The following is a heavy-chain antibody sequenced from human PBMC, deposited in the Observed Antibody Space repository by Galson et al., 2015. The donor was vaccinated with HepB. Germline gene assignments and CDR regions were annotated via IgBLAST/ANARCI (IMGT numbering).Heavy chain of an antibody. Sequence: SETLSLTCTVSGGSISSYYWSWIRQPPGKGLEWIGYIYYSGSTNYNPSLKSRVTISVDTSKNQFSLKLSSVTAADTAVYYCARDRSLAVAGYYFDYWGQGTLVTVSS. J-gene: IGHJ4*02. CDR3: ARDRSLAVAGYYFDY. D-gene: IGHD6-19*01. V-gene: IGHV4-59*01. CDR1: GGSISSYY. CDR2: IYYSGST.